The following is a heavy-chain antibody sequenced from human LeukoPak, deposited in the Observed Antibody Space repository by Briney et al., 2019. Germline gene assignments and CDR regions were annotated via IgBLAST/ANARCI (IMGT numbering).Heavy chain of an antibody. CDR3: GRVLGGGNSVHFDY. V-gene: IGHV1-8*02. D-gene: IGHD4-23*01. CDR1: GYTFGIYD. Sequence: GASVKVSCKASGYTFGIYDINCVRQATGQGLEWMGWINPNTGNTGYAQKFQGRVTFTRDPSISTAYMELSSLTSEDTAVYYCGRVLGGGNSVHFDYWGQGALVTVSS. J-gene: IGHJ4*02. CDR2: INPNTGNT.